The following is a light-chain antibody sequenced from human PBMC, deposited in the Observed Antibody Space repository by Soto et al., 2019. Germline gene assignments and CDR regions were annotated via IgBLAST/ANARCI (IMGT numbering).Light chain of an antibody. CDR3: QQYISSPLT. Sequence: EIMLTQSPGTLSLSPGERATLSCRASQSVSNNYLAWYQQKPGQAPRLVIYGASNRATGIPDRFSASGSGADFTLTISRLEPEDFAVYYCQQYISSPLTFGQGTKV. CDR2: GAS. V-gene: IGKV3-20*01. J-gene: IGKJ1*01. CDR1: QSVSNNY.